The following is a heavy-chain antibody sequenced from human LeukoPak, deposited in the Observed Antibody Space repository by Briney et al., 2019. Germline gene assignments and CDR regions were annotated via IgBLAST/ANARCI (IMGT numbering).Heavy chain of an antibody. V-gene: IGHV3-53*01. D-gene: IGHD1-26*01. J-gene: IGHJ4*02. Sequence: GGSLRLSCAASGFSVSSNYMSWVRQAPGKGLEWVSVINSGGSTYYADPVKGRFTISRDNSKNTVYLQMIGLRVEDTAVYYCARYVPWDYFDYWGQGTLVTVSS. CDR3: ARYVPWDYFDY. CDR1: GFSVSSNY. CDR2: INSGGST.